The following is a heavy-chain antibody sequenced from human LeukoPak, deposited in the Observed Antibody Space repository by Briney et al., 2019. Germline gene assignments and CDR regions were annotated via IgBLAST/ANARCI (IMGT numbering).Heavy chain of an antibody. V-gene: IGHV4-34*01. CDR3: ARGSGIAVPFVY. D-gene: IGHD6-19*01. J-gene: IGHJ4*02. CDR1: GGSLSGYY. CDR2: INHSRSS. Sequence: SETLSLTCAVYGGSLSGYYWSWIRQPPAKGLEWIGEINHSRSSKDDPALKHRVTIPVDTSKNQFSLKLGSVTAADTAVYYWARGSGIAVPFVYWGQGTLVTVSS.